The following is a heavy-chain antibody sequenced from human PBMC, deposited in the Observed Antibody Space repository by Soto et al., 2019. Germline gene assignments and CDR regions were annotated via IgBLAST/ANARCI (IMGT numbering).Heavy chain of an antibody. CDR3: ARLDQQGYCTNGICPGPFDI. Sequence: PGESLKISCKGSGYSFTNYWIGWVRQMPGKGLEWMGIIYPGDSDTRYSPSFQGQVTISADRSVSTAYLQWSSLKASDTAMYYSARLDQQGYCTNGICPGPFDIWGQGTMVTVSS. CDR1: GYSFTNYW. CDR2: IYPGDSDT. D-gene: IGHD2-8*01. V-gene: IGHV5-51*01. J-gene: IGHJ3*02.